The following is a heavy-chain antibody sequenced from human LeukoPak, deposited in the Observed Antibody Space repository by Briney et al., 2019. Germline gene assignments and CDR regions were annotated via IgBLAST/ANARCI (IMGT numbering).Heavy chain of an antibody. CDR3: ERGDDYKSTLFDY. V-gene: IGHV4-59*01. CDR2: IYSSGST. Sequence: SETLSLTCAVSGGSISSYYWSWIRQPPGKGLEWIGYIYSSGSTNYNPSLKSRVTISVDTSKNQFSLKLSSVTAADTAVYYCERGDDYKSTLFDYWGQGTLVTVSS. D-gene: IGHD5-12*01. J-gene: IGHJ4*02. CDR1: GGSISSYY.